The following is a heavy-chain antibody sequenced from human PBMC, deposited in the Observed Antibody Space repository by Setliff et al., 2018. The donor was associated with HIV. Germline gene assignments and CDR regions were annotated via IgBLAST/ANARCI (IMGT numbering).Heavy chain of an antibody. CDR3: ARNPCSGGSCPDAFDI. J-gene: IGHJ3*02. CDR2: IYCSGST. CDR1: GGSISSYY. D-gene: IGHD2-15*01. Sequence: PSETLSLTCTVSGGSISSYYWSWIRQPPGKGLEWIGYIYCSGSTNYNPSLKSRVTISVDTSKNQFSLKLSSVTAADTAVYYCARNPCSGGSCPDAFDIWGQGTMVTVSS. V-gene: IGHV4-59*01.